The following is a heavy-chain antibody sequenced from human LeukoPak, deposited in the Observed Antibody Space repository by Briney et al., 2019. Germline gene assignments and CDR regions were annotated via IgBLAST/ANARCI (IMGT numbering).Heavy chain of an antibody. CDR3: RFGSWRYSFDY. D-gene: IGHD3-10*01. V-gene: IGHV3-48*04. J-gene: IGHJ4*02. CDR2: IGSSSSTI. Sequence: GGSLRLSCAASEFTFSRYSMSWVRQAPGKGLEWVSYIGSSSSTIYYADSVRGRFTISRDNAENSMYLQMNSLRAEDTAVYYCRFGSWRYSFDYWGQGTLVTVSS. CDR1: EFTFSRYS.